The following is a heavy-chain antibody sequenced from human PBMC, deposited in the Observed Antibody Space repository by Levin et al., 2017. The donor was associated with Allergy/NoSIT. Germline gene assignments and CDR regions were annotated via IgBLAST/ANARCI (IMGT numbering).Heavy chain of an antibody. V-gene: IGHV3-21*01. CDR1: GFTFSSYS. CDR2: ISSSSSYI. D-gene: IGHD3-9*01. J-gene: IGHJ3*02. CDR3: ARAALRYFGAFDI. Sequence: PGGSLRLSCAASGFTFSSYSMNWVRQAPGKGLEWVSSISSSSSYIYYADSVKGRFTISRDNAKNSLYLQMNSLRAEDTAVYYCARAALRYFGAFDIWGQGTMVTVSS.